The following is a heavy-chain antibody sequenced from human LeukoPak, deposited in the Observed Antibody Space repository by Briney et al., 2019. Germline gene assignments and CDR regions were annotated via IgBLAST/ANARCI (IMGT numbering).Heavy chain of an antibody. CDR1: GYSFTTHW. J-gene: IGHJ5*02. CDR3: ARQVTQNLASHRVWFDP. CDR2: IYPGDSDT. V-gene: IGHV5-51*01. D-gene: IGHD3-3*02. Sequence: GESLKISCKGSGYSFTTHWIAWVRQMPGKGLEWMGIIYPGDSDTTYSPSFQGQVSISVDKSISTAYLQWSSLKASDTAMYYCARQVTQNLASHRVWFDPWGQGTLVTVSP.